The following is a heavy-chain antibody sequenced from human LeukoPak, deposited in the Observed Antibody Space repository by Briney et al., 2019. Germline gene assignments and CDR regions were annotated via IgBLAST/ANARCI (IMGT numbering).Heavy chain of an antibody. CDR2: TRSKARRYTT. Sequence: GGSLRLSCAASGVTLSDHHMDWVRQAPGKGLEWVGRTRSKARRYTTEFAASVKGRFAIARDDSKNSMYLQMNNLKTEDTAVYYCTRDGAAHDNTAFDIWGQGTLVTVSS. V-gene: IGHV3-72*01. CDR3: TRDGAAHDNTAFDI. J-gene: IGHJ3*02. CDR1: GVTLSDHH. D-gene: IGHD3-22*01.